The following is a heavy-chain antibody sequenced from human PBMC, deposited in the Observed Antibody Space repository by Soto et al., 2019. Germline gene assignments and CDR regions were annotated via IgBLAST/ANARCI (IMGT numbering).Heavy chain of an antibody. V-gene: IGHV1-8*01. CDR2: MNPNSGGR. CDR1: GYTFTSYD. CDR3: ARANGDFDY. D-gene: IGHD4-17*01. J-gene: IGHJ4*02. Sequence: QVQLVQSGAEVKKPGASVKVSCKASGYTFTSYDINWVRQATGQGLEWMGWMNPNSGGRGYAQKFQGRVTMTRDTSKSTAYMGLSSLRSEDTAIYYCARANGDFDYWGQGTLVTVSS.